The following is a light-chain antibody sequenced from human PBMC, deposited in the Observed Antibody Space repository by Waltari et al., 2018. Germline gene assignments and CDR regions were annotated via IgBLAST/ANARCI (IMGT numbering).Light chain of an antibody. CDR2: KAS. CDR1: QSISSW. V-gene: IGKV1-5*03. CDR3: QQYNTNSPWT. J-gene: IGKJ1*01. Sequence: DIQMTQSPSTLPASVGDRVTTTCRASQSISSWLAWYQQKPGKAPKLLIYKASTLGRGIPSRFSGSGSGTEFTLTISSLQPDDFATYYCQQYNTNSPWTFGQGTKVEIK.